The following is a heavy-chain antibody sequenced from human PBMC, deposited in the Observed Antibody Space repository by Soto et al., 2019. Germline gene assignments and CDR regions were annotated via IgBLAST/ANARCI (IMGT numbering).Heavy chain of an antibody. CDR1: GGSISSYY. J-gene: IGHJ5*02. CDR2: IYYSGST. D-gene: IGHD1-20*01. CDR3: ARATYNWDGFDP. Sequence: SETLSLTCTVSGGSISSYYWSWIRQPPGKGLEWIGYIYYSGSTNYNPSLKSRVTISVDTSKNQFSLKLSSVTAADTAVYYCARATYNWDGFDPWGQGTQVTVS. V-gene: IGHV4-59*01.